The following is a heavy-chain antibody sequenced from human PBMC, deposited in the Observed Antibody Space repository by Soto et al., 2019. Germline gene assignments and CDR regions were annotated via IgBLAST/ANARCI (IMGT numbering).Heavy chain of an antibody. D-gene: IGHD3-16*02. V-gene: IGHV3-23*01. J-gene: IGHJ3*02. Sequence: EVQLLESGGGLVQPEGSLRLSCAASGFTFSNYGMNWVRQAPGKGLEWVSSISAGVKSTYYADSVQGRFTISRDNSKNTLYLQMGSLRAEDTAVYYFANGYRGGRNDAFDIWGQGTMVIVSS. CDR1: GFTFSNYG. CDR3: ANGYRGGRNDAFDI. CDR2: ISAGVKST.